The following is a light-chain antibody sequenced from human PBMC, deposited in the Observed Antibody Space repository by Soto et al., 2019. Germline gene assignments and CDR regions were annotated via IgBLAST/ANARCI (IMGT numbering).Light chain of an antibody. CDR2: RDS. Sequence: SYELTQPLSVSVALGQTARITCGGNNIGSKNVHWYQQKPGQAPVLVIYRDSNRPSGIPERFSGSNSGNTATLTISRAQAGEEADYSCRVWDSGTWVFGGGTKLTAL. V-gene: IGLV3-9*01. CDR1: NIGSKN. J-gene: IGLJ3*02. CDR3: RVWDSGTWV.